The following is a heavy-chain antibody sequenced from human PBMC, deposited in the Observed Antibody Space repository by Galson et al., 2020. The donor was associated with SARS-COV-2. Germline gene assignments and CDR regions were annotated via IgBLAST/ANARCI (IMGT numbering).Heavy chain of an antibody. CDR2: ISDDGNNL. Sequence: GESLKIPCTASGFMFSNYGMHWVRHAPGKGLEWVAVISDDGNNLHYADSVKGRFTITRDNFENTLHLQMNSLRVEETAVYHCVRGAYRSSWALGDAFDIWGQGTMVTVSS. V-gene: IGHV3-30*03. D-gene: IGHD7-27*01. J-gene: IGHJ3*02. CDR3: VRGAYRSSWALGDAFDI. CDR1: GFMFSNYG.